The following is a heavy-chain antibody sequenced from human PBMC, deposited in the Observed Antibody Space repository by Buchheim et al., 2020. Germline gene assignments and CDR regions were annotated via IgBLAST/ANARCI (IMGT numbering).Heavy chain of an antibody. J-gene: IGHJ3*02. Sequence: EVQLVESGGGLVQPGGSLRLSCAASGFTFSTYSMNWVRQAPGKGLEWLSYIRGGSSTITYADSVQGRFTISRGDAKHPLFLQMNSLRVEDTAIYYCVRDHLHAFDIWGQGT. CDR3: VRDHLHAFDI. CDR2: IRGGSSTI. CDR1: GFTFSTYS. V-gene: IGHV3-48*01.